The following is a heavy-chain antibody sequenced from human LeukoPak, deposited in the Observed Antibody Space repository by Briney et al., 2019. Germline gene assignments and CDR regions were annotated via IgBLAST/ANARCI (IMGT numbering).Heavy chain of an antibody. J-gene: IGHJ4*02. CDR1: GGSISSGDYY. D-gene: IGHD2-15*01. CDR2: IYYSGST. Sequence: SQTLSLTCTVSGGSISSGDYYWSWIRQPPGKGLEWIGYIYYSGSTYYNPSLKSRVTISVDTSKNQFSLKLSSVTAADTAVYYCARAARSGGSCYWSYWGQGTLVTVSS. V-gene: IGHV4-30-4*01. CDR3: ARAARSGGSCYWSY.